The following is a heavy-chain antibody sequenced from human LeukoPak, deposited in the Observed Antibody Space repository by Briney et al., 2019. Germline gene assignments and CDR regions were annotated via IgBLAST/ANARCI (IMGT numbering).Heavy chain of an antibody. V-gene: IGHV3-21*01. CDR1: GFTFSSYS. J-gene: IGHJ4*02. Sequence: PGGSLRLSCAASGFTFSSYSMTWVRQAPGKGLEWVSSISSSSSYIYYADSVKGRFTISRDNAKNSLYLQMNSLRAEGTAVYYCARDGGYSYGYFDYWGQGTLVTVSS. D-gene: IGHD5-18*01. CDR3: ARDGGYSYGYFDY. CDR2: ISSSSSYI.